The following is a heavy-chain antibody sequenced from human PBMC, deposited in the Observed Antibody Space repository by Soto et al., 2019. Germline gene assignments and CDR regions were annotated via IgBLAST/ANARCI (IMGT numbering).Heavy chain of an antibody. D-gene: IGHD3-10*01. Sequence: SETLSLTCAVSGVTLTSGNWWTWVRQSPQRGLEYIGEIFHDGTANYYPSFERRVAMSVDTSRNQFSLKLTSVTAADTAVYFCARLVYDTRLNYMYFDFWGPGTLVTVSS. CDR3: ARLVYDTRLNYMYFDF. V-gene: IGHV4-4*02. CDR2: IFHDGTA. CDR1: GVTLTSGNW. J-gene: IGHJ4*02.